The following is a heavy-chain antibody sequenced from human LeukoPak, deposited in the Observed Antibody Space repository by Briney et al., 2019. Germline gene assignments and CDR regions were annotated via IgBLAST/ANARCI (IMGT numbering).Heavy chain of an antibody. CDR3: ATKVPQSIAAAVSAEYFQH. D-gene: IGHD6-13*01. Sequence: SVKVSCKASGGTFSSYAISWVRQAPGQGLEWMGGIIPIFGTANYAQKFQGRVTITADESTSTAYMELSSLRAEDTAVYYCATKVPQSIAAAVSAEYFQHWGQGTLVTVSS. V-gene: IGHV1-69*13. J-gene: IGHJ1*01. CDR2: IIPIFGTA. CDR1: GGTFSSYA.